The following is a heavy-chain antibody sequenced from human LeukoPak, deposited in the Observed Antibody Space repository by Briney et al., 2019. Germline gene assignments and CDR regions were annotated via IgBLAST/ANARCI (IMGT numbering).Heavy chain of an antibody. CDR3: ARGVVVVLGGYFDY. CDR1: GGSISSSSYY. J-gene: IGHJ4*02. Sequence: SETLSLTCTVSGGSISSSSYYWGWIRQPPGKGLEWIGSIYYSGSTYYNPSLKSRVTISVDTSKNQFSLKLSSVTAADTAVYYYARGVVVVLGGYFDYWGQGTLVTVSS. V-gene: IGHV4-39*07. D-gene: IGHD2-2*01. CDR2: IYYSGST.